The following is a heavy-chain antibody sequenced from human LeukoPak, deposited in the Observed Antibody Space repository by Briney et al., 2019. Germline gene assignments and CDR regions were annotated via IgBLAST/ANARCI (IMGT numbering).Heavy chain of an antibody. V-gene: IGHV3-21*01. CDR1: GFTFSSYS. D-gene: IGHD2-2*01. Sequence: GGSLRLSCAASGFTFSSYSMNWVRQAPGKGLEWVSSISSSSSYIYYADSLKGRITISRDNAKNSLYLQMNSLRAEDTAVYYCARESPAYCSCTTCYAPYYGMDVWGQGTLVTVSS. CDR2: ISSSSSYI. CDR3: ARESPAYCSCTTCYAPYYGMDV. J-gene: IGHJ6*02.